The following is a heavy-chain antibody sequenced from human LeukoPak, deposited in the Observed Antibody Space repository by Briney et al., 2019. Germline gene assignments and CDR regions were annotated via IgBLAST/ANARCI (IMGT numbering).Heavy chain of an antibody. CDR2: MNTNSGNT. J-gene: IGHJ5*02. CDR3: AGGSTSSGFDP. Sequence: ASVKVSCKASGYTFTSYDINWVRQATGQGLEWMGWMNTNSGNTGYAQKFQGRVTITRNTSISTAYVELSSLRSEDTAVYYCAGGSTSSGFDPWGQGTLVTVSS. CDR1: GYTFTSYD. V-gene: IGHV1-8*03. D-gene: IGHD2-2*01.